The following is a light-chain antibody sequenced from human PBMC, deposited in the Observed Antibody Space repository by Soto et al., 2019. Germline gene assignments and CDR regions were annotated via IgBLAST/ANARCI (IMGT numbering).Light chain of an antibody. V-gene: IGKV3-11*01. CDR2: DAS. CDR3: QQRSNWPPIT. J-gene: IGKJ5*01. Sequence: EIVLTQSPYTLSLSHGERATLSCMASQSISKYLAWYQQKPGQAPRLLIYDASNRATGIPARFSGSGSGTDFTLTISSLEPEDFATYYCQQRSNWPPITFGQGTRLEI. CDR1: QSISKY.